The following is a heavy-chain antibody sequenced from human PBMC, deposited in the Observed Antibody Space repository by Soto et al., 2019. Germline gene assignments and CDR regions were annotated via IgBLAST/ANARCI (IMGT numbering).Heavy chain of an antibody. CDR3: ARGHSTDCSNGVCSFFYNHEMDV. CDR1: GYSFTDYH. Sequence: QVQLVQSGAEVKKPGVSVSVSCKASGYSFTDYHIHWVRQAPGQGVEWLGRINPKSGGTSTAQKFQGWVTMTRDRSISTVYMELTRLRSDDTAVYFCARGHSTDCSNGVCSFFYNHEMDVWGQGTTVTVSS. CDR2: INPKSGGT. D-gene: IGHD2-8*01. J-gene: IGHJ6*02. V-gene: IGHV1-2*04.